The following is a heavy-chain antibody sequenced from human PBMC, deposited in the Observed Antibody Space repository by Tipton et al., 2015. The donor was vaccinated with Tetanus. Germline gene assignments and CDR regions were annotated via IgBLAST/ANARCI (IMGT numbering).Heavy chain of an antibody. CDR1: GFIFSSYG. CDR3: AREADCSGGSCFSGDFDN. V-gene: IGHV3-33*01. CDR2: SWYDGTGK. D-gene: IGHD2-15*01. Sequence: SLRLSCAASGFIFSSYGIHWVRQAPGKGLEWVAASWYDGTGKYYADSVKGRFTISRGNSKYTLYLQMNSLRAEDTAVYYCAREADCSGGSCFSGDFDNWGQGTQVTVSS. J-gene: IGHJ4*02.